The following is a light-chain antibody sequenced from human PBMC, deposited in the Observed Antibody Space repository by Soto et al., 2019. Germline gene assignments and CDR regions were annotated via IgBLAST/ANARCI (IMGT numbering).Light chain of an antibody. CDR3: SSYAGSSNV. V-gene: IGLV2-8*01. CDR1: SSDVGGYNY. Sequence: QSVLGHPPSASGSPGHSVSISCTGTSSDVGGYNYVSWYQQHPGKAPKLMIYEVNKRPSGVPDRFSGSKSGNTASLTVSGLQAEDEAHYYCSSYAGSSNVFGTGTNVTLL. J-gene: IGLJ1*01. CDR2: EVN.